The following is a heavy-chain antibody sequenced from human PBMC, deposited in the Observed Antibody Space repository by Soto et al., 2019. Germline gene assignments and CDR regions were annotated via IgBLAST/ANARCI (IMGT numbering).Heavy chain of an antibody. CDR1: GGTFTNYA. CDR3: ATGEVATMIGPY. Sequence: SVKVSCKASGGTFTNYAFSWVRQVPGQGLEWLGGIMPIFGETIYAQKFQGRVTMTEDTSTDTAYMELSSLRSEDTAVYYCATGEVATMIGPYWGQGTLVTVSS. J-gene: IGHJ4*02. CDR2: IMPIFGET. D-gene: IGHD5-12*01. V-gene: IGHV1-69*06.